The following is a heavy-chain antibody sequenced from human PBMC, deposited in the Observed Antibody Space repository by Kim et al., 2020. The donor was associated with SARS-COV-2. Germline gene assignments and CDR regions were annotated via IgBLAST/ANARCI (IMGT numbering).Heavy chain of an antibody. Sequence: GGSLRLSCAASGFTFDDYGMSWVRQAPGKGLEWVSGINWNGGSTGYADSVKGRFTISRDNAKNSLYLQMNSLRAEDTALYYCATDIVVVPAARVGGSAFDIWGQGTMVTVSS. V-gene: IGHV3-20*04. J-gene: IGHJ3*02. CDR3: ATDIVVVPAARVGGSAFDI. CDR2: INWNGGST. D-gene: IGHD2-2*01. CDR1: GFTFDDYG.